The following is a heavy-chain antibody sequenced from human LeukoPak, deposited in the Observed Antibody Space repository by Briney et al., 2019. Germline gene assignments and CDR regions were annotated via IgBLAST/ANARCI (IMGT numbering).Heavy chain of an antibody. D-gene: IGHD2-15*01. V-gene: IGHV3-30*03. CDR2: ISYDGSNK. CDR1: GFTFSSYG. CDR3: ARDHRYCSGGSCYSYYYYGMDV. J-gene: IGHJ6*02. Sequence: HPGGSLRLSCAASGFTFSSYGMHWVRQAPGKGLEWVAVISYDGSNKYYADSVKGRFTISRDNSKNTLYLQMNSLRAEDTAVYYCARDHRYCSGGSCYSYYYYGMDVWGQGTTVTVSS.